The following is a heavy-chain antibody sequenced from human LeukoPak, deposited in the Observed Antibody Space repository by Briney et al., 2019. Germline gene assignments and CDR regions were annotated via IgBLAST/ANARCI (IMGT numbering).Heavy chain of an antibody. CDR1: GFTFSRFW. CDR2: ISGSGGST. D-gene: IGHD2-15*01. CDR3: ARGGALGFCSGGACYSTFDY. Sequence: GGSLRLSCAASGFTFSRFWMSWVRQAPGKGLEWVSVISGSGGSTYYADSVKGRFTITRDNSKNTLYLQMNSLRAEDTAVYYCARGGALGFCSGGACYSTFDYWGQGTQVTVSS. J-gene: IGHJ4*02. V-gene: IGHV3-23*01.